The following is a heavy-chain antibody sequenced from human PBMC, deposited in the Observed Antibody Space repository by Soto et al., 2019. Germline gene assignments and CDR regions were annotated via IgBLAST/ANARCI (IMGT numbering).Heavy chain of an antibody. CDR1: GGSISSGGYY. V-gene: IGHV4-31*03. CDR3: ARAGYDILTGYPNYFDY. J-gene: IGHJ4*02. Sequence: SETLSLTCTVSGGSISSGGYYWSWIRQHPGKGLEWIGYIYYSGSTYYNPSLKSRVTISVDTSKNQFSLKLSSVTAADTAVYYCARAGYDILTGYPNYFDYWGQGTLVTVSS. D-gene: IGHD3-9*01. CDR2: IYYSGST.